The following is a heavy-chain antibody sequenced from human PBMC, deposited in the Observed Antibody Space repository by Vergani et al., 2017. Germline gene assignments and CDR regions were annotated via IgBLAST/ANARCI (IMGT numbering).Heavy chain of an antibody. CDR1: GFTFSNYC. Sequence: EVQLVESGGVLVQPGGSLRLSCAASGFTFSNYCMHWVRQAPGKGLVWLSRITGDGVSTAYADSVKGRFTISRDNAKNTVYLQMNTLRAEDTAVYYCASDQGGWSFWGRGTMVTVST. D-gene: IGHD6-19*01. CDR3: ASDQGGWSF. V-gene: IGHV3-74*01. CDR2: ITGDGVST. J-gene: IGHJ3*01.